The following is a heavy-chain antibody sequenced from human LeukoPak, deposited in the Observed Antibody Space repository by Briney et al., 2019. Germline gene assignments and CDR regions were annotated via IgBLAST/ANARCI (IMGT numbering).Heavy chain of an antibody. V-gene: IGHV1-69*04. D-gene: IGHD6-13*01. CDR1: GGTFSSYA. Sequence: SVKVSCKASGGTFSSYAISWVRQAPGQGLEWMGRVIPILGIANYAQKFQGRVTITADKSTSTAYMELSSLRSEDTAVYYCASGTGGYYFDYWGQGTLVTVSS. J-gene: IGHJ4*02. CDR3: ASGTGGYYFDY. CDR2: VIPILGIA.